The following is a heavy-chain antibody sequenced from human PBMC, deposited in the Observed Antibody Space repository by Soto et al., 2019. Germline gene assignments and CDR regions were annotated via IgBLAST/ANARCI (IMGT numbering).Heavy chain of an antibody. Sequence: EVQLVESGGGLVQPGGSMRLSCAASGFTFSDHYMDWVRQAPGKGLEWVGRVRKKTNGYTTEYAASVKGRFTVSRDDSQNSLYLQMNSLETADTAIYYCARRGDRGGHSPYDYWGQGALVTVSS. J-gene: IGHJ4*02. CDR1: GFTFSDHY. CDR3: ARRGDRGGHSPYDY. CDR2: VRKKTNGYTT. D-gene: IGHD5-12*01. V-gene: IGHV3-72*01.